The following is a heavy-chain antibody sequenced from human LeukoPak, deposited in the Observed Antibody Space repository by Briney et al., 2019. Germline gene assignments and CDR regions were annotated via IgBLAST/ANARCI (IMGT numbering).Heavy chain of an antibody. D-gene: IGHD6-6*01. CDR2: IYYSGST. CDR3: ASIAAPGDAFDI. CDR1: GGSISSYY. Sequence: KSSETLSLTCTVSGGSISSYYWSWIRQPPGKGLEWIGYIYYSGSTNYNPSLKSRVTISVDTSKNQFSLKLSSVTAADTAVYYWASIAAPGDAFDIWGQGTMVTVSS. V-gene: IGHV4-59*01. J-gene: IGHJ3*02.